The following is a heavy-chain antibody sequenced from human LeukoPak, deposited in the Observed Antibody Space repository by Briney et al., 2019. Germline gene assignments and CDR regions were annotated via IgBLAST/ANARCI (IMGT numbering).Heavy chain of an antibody. Sequence: GGSLRLSCAVSGFTFSSYSMNWVRQAPGKGLEWVSSISSSGSHIEYGDSVKGRFTISRDNAKNSLYLQMNSLRAEDTAVYYCAELGITMIGGVWGKGTTVTISS. D-gene: IGHD3-10*02. CDR1: GFTFSSYS. J-gene: IGHJ6*04. V-gene: IGHV3-21*01. CDR3: AELGITMIGGV. CDR2: ISSSGSHI.